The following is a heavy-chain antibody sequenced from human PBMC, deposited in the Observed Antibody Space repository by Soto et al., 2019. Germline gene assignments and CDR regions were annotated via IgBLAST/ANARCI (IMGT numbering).Heavy chain of an antibody. D-gene: IGHD3-3*01. V-gene: IGHV4-39*01. CDR2: IYYSGST. CDR1: GGSISSSSYY. J-gene: IGHJ5*02. Sequence: QLQLQESGPGLVKPSETLSLTCTVSGGSISSSSYYWGWIRQPPGKGLEWIGSIYYSGSTYYNPSLKSRVTISVDTSKNQFSLKLSSGTAADTAVYYCARHVYDFWSGYRGRWFDPWGQGTLVTVSS. CDR3: ARHVYDFWSGYRGRWFDP.